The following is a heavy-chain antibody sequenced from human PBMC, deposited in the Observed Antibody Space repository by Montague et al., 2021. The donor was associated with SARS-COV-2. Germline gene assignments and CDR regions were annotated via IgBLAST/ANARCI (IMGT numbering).Heavy chain of an antibody. CDR2: INHGGST. D-gene: IGHD2-2*03. J-gene: IGHJ4*02. CDR3: ARGTPGY. Sequence: SETLSLTCAVYGGSFSDYHWSWIRQPPGGGLEWIGRINHGGSTKYNPSLKSRVTTSIDTSKNQFSLKLSSVTAADTAVYYCARGTPGYWGQGTLVTVSS. V-gene: IGHV4-34*01. CDR1: GGSFSDYH.